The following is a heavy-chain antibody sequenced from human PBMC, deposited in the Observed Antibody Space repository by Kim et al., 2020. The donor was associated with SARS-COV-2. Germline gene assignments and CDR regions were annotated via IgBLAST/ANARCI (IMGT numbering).Heavy chain of an antibody. Sequence: GGSLRLSFAASGFTFSSYSMNWVRQAPGKGLEWVSSISSSSSYIYYADSVKGRFTISRDNAKNSLYLQMNSLRAEDTAVYYCARDDDSSGNFDYWGQGTLVTVSS. J-gene: IGHJ4*02. CDR1: GFTFSSYS. CDR3: ARDDDSSGNFDY. D-gene: IGHD3-22*01. CDR2: ISSSSSYI. V-gene: IGHV3-21*01.